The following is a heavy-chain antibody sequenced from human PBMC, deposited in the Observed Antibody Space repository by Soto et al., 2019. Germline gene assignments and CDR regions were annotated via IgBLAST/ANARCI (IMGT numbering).Heavy chain of an antibody. CDR3: ARDVDLRYCSSTSCYADFDY. CDR2: ISAYNGNT. D-gene: IGHD2-2*01. J-gene: IGHJ4*02. CDR1: GYTFTSYG. Sequence: QVRLVQSGAEVKKPGASVKVSCKASGYTFTSYGISWVRQAPGQGLEWMGWISAYNGNTNYAQKLQGRVTMTTDTSTSTAYMELRSLRSDDTAVYYCARDVDLRYCSSTSCYADFDYWGQGTLVTVSS. V-gene: IGHV1-18*01.